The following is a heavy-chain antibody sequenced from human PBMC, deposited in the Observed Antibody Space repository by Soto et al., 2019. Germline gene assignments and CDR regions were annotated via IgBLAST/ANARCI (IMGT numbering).Heavy chain of an antibody. V-gene: IGHV4-34*01. CDR1: GGSFSGYY. CDR3: ARAMLPDAFDI. D-gene: IGHD2-15*01. CDR2: INHSGST. Sequence: QVQLQQWGAGLLKPSETLSLTCAVYGGSFSGYYWSWIRQPPGKGLEWIGEINHSGSTNYNPSLKSRVPISVDTSKNQFSLKLSSVTAADTAVYYCARAMLPDAFDIWGQGTMVTVSS. J-gene: IGHJ3*02.